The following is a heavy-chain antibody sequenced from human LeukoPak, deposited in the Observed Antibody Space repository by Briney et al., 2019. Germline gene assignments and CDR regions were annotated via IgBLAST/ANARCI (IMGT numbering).Heavy chain of an antibody. CDR1: GGTFSSYA. V-gene: IGHV1-69*04. CDR2: IIPILGIA. D-gene: IGHD5-12*01. J-gene: IGHJ4*02. CDR3: ARDRVEMATINFDY. Sequence: WASVKVSCKASGGTFSSYAISWVRQAPGRGLEWMGRIIPILGIANYAQKFQGRVTITADKSTSTAYMELSSLRSEDTAVYYCARDRVEMATINFDYWGQGTLVTVSS.